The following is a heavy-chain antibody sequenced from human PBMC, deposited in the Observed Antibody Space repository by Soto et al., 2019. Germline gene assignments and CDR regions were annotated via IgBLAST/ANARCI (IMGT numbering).Heavy chain of an antibody. V-gene: IGHV4-34*01. J-gene: IGHJ5*02. CDR3: ARQTSDAFWSGRYMNNWFDP. CDR2: INHSGGT. D-gene: IGHD3-3*01. Sequence: SETLSLTCAVYGGSFSAYYWSWIRQPPGKGLEWIGEINHSGGTSYNPSLKSRVTISVDTSKSQFSLKLTSVTAADTAVFYCARQTSDAFWSGRYMNNWFDPWGQGTLVTVSS. CDR1: GGSFSAYY.